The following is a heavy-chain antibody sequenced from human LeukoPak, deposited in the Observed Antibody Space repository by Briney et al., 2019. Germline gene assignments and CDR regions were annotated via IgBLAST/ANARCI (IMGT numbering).Heavy chain of an antibody. Sequence: GASLKISYKGSGSSFTSYWIGWVRQMPGKGLEWMGIIYPGDSDTRYSPSFQGQVTISADKSISTAYLQWSSLKASDTAMYYCARSPEDSSGWYFDYWAREPWSPSPQ. D-gene: IGHD6-19*01. J-gene: IGHJ4*02. CDR3: ARSPEDSSGWYFDY. V-gene: IGHV5-51*01. CDR1: GSSFTSYW. CDR2: IYPGDSDT.